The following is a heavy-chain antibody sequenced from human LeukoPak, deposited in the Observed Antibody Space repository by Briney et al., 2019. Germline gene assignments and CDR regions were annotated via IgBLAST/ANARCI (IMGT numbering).Heavy chain of an antibody. J-gene: IGHJ4*02. CDR1: GFTFSSYS. Sequence: GGSLRLSCAASGFTFSSYSMNWVRQAPGKGLEWVSYTSSSSSTIYYADSVKGRFTISRDNAKNSLYLQMNSLRAEDTAVYYCARDLGYWGQGTLVTVSS. V-gene: IGHV3-48*01. CDR3: ARDLGY. CDR2: TSSSSSTI. D-gene: IGHD7-27*01.